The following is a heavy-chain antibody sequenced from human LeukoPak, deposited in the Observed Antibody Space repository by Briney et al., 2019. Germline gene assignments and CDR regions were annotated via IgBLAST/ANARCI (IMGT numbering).Heavy chain of an antibody. CDR1: GDSISSSTYY. V-gene: IGHV4-39*01. CDR3: ARYCTGGSCSSSRGAFDT. CDR2: IYYSGST. Sequence: SETLSLTCTVSGDSISSSTYYWGWIRQPPGKGLEWIGSIYYSGSTYYNPSLKSRVTISVDTSEKQFSLRLSSVTAADTAVYYCARYCTGGSCSSSRGAFDTWGQGTMVTVSS. D-gene: IGHD2-15*01. J-gene: IGHJ3*02.